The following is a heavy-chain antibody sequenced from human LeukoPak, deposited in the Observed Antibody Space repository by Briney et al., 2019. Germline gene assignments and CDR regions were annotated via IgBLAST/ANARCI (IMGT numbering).Heavy chain of an antibody. CDR3: AKVADPYYYDSSGLYFDY. Sequence: GGSLRLSCAASGFTFDDYAMHWVRQAPGKGLEWVSLISWDGGSTYYADSVKGRFTISRDNSKNSLYLQMNSLRAEDTALYYRAKVADPYYYDSSGLYFDYWGQGTLVTVSS. J-gene: IGHJ4*02. D-gene: IGHD3-22*01. V-gene: IGHV3-43D*04. CDR1: GFTFDDYA. CDR2: ISWDGGST.